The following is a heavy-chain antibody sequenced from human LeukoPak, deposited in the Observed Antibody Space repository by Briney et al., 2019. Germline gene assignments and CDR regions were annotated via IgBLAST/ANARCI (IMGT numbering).Heavy chain of an antibody. CDR2: IKQDGSEK. CDR3: ARDPLGYCTNGVCYDYYYYMDV. D-gene: IGHD2-8*01. V-gene: IGHV3-7*01. J-gene: IGHJ6*03. Sequence: GGSLRLSCAASGFTFSSYSMNWVRQAPGKGLEWVANIKQDGSEKYYVDSVKGRFTISRDNAKNSLYLQMNSLRAEDTAVYYCARDPLGYCTNGVCYDYYYYMDVWGKGTTVTVSS. CDR1: GFTFSSYS.